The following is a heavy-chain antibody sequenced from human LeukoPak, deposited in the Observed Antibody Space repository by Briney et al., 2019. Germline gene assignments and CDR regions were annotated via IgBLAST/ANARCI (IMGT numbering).Heavy chain of an antibody. CDR2: ISGGGDGT. V-gene: IGHV3-23*01. J-gene: IGHJ1*01. D-gene: IGHD3-10*01. Sequence: GGSLRLSCAASGFTFSSYAMTWVRQAPGKGLEWVSAISGGGDGTYYADSVKGRFTTSRDNSKNTLYLQMNRLRAEDTAVYYYAKDQGFYGSGSYKEYFQYWGQGTLVTVSS. CDR1: GFTFSSYA. CDR3: AKDQGFYGSGSYKEYFQY.